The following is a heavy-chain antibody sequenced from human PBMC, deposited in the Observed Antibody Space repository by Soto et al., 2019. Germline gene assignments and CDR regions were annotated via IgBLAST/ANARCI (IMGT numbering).Heavy chain of an antibody. CDR1: GYTFTSYY. CDR3: ARKGAPNLWFGELYY. D-gene: IGHD3-10*01. J-gene: IGHJ4*02. CDR2: INPSGGST. Sequence: SLKVSCKASGYTFTSYYMHWLRQAPEQGLEWMGIINPSGGSTSYAQKFQGRVTMTRDTSTSTVYMELSSLRSEDTAVYYFARKGAPNLWFGELYYWGQGTLVTVSS. V-gene: IGHV1-46*01.